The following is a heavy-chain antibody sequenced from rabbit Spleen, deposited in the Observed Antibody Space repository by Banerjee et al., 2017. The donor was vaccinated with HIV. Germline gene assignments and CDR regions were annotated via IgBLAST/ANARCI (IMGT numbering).Heavy chain of an antibody. Sequence: QQQLVESGGGLVKPGGTLTLTCTASGFSFSADYDMCWVRQAPGKGLEWIGCIYTGNAKTYYAGWAKGRFTISKASSTTVTLQMTSLTAADTATYFCARDTGSSFSTYGMDLWGPGTLVTVS. CDR3: ARDTGSSFSTYGMDL. V-gene: IGHV1S45*01. D-gene: IGHD8-1*01. J-gene: IGHJ6*01. CDR1: GFSFSADYD. CDR2: IYTGNAKT.